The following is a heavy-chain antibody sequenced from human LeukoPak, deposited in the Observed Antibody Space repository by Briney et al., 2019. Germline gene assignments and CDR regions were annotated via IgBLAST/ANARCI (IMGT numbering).Heavy chain of an antibody. V-gene: IGHV4-34*01. J-gene: IGHJ4*02. CDR3: ARRPGGYCSGGSCPPPRGYFDY. D-gene: IGHD2-15*01. Sequence: PSGTLSLTCAVYGGSFSGYYWSWIRQPPGKGLEWIGEINHSGSTNYNPSLKSRVTISVDTSKNQFSLKLSSVTAADTAVYYCARRPGGYCSGGSCPPPRGYFDYWGQGTLVTVSS. CDR2: INHSGST. CDR1: GGSFSGYY.